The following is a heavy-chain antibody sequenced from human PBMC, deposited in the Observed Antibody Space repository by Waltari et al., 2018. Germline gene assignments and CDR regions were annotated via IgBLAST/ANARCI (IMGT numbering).Heavy chain of an antibody. CDR1: GYTFTSYA. D-gene: IGHD3-22*01. Sequence: QVQLVQSGAEVKKPGASVKVSCKASGYTFTSYAMHWVRQAPGQRLEWMGWINAGNGNTKDSQKFQGRVTITRDTSASTAYMELSSLRSEDTAVYYCARPITMIVVALGYWGQGTLVTVSS. CDR2: INAGNGNT. J-gene: IGHJ4*02. V-gene: IGHV1-3*01. CDR3: ARPITMIVVALGY.